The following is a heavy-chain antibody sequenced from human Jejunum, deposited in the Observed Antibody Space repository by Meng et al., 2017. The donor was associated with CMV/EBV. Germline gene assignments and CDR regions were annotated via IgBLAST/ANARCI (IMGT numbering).Heavy chain of an antibody. D-gene: IGHD1-26*01. CDR2: INPKNGDT. J-gene: IGHJ4*02. Sequence: CKASGYTFTGYQMHWVRQAPGQGLEWVGRINPKNGDTKYAEKFQGRVTMTRDTSITAAYMEVSRLRSDDTALYYCATTYSGRYETSWGQGTLVTVSS. V-gene: IGHV1-2*06. CDR3: ATTYSGRYETS. CDR1: GYTFTGYQ.